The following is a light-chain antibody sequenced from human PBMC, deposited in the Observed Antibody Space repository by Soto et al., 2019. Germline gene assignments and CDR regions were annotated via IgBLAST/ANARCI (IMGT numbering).Light chain of an antibody. Sequence: IQRTQSPSSVSASLGDRVTLTWRASQGISSRLAWYQQKPGKAPKLLIYTASSLQSGVPSRFSGSGSGTEFTLTISTLKPDDFATYYCQQYDSYPLTFGQGTRLEIK. CDR1: QGISSR. CDR3: QQYDSYPLT. V-gene: IGKV1D-16*01. J-gene: IGKJ5*01. CDR2: TAS.